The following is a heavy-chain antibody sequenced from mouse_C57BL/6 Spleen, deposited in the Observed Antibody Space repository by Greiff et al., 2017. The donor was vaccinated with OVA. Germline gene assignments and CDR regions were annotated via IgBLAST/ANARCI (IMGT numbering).Heavy chain of an antibody. CDR3: TINYGKRCWCFDV. D-gene: IGHD2-1*01. J-gene: IGHJ1*03. CDR1: GYTFTDYE. V-gene: IGHV1-15*01. CDR2: IDPETGGT. Sequence: VQLVESGAELVRPGASVTLSCKASGYTFTDYEMHWVKQTPVHGLEWLGAIDPETGGTAYNQQFKGKAILNADQSSSTAYMEIRSLTSDDSAVYYCTINYGKRCWCFDVWGKGTTVTVSS.